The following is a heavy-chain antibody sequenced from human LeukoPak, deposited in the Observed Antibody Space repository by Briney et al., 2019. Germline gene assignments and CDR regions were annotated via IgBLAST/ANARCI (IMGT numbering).Heavy chain of an antibody. CDR2: IYYSGST. J-gene: IGHJ5*02. V-gene: IGHV4-59*08. CDR3: ARHPLSSSYWFDP. D-gene: IGHD6-6*01. CDR1: GGSISSYY. Sequence: SGTLSLTCTVSGGSISSYYWSWIRQPPGKGLEWIGYIYYSGSTNYNPSLQSRVTISVDTSKNQFSLKLSSVTAADTAVYYCARHPLSSSYWFDPWGQGTLVTVSS.